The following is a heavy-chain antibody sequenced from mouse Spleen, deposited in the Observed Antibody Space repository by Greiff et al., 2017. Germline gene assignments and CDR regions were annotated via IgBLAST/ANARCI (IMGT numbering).Heavy chain of an antibody. Sequence: EVKLMESGGGLVKPGGSLKLSCAASGFTFSDYGMHWVRQAPEKGLEWVAYISSGSSTIYYADTVKGRFTISRDNAKNTLFLQMTSLRSEDTAMYYCATDGYYFAYWGQGTLVTVSA. CDR1: GFTFSDYG. CDR2: ISSGSSTI. J-gene: IGHJ3*01. D-gene: IGHD2-3*01. V-gene: IGHV5-17*01. CDR3: ATDGYYFAY.